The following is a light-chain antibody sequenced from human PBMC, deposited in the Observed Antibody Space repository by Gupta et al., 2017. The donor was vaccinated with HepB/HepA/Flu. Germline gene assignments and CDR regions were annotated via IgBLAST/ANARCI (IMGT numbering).Light chain of an antibody. CDR3: QQLKSYPLT. V-gene: IGKV1-9*01. J-gene: IGKJ4*01. Sequence: DIQLTQSPSFLSASVGDRVTITCRASQDISTYLGWYQQKPGKAPKFLIYEASTLQSGVPSRFSGSGSGTEFTLTIRSLQPEDFATYYCQQLKSYPLTFGGGTKVEIK. CDR2: EAS. CDR1: QDISTY.